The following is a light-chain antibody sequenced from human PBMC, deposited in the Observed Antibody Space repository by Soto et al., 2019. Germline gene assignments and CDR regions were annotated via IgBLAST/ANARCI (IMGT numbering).Light chain of an antibody. J-gene: IGLJ3*02. CDR2: EVS. CDR1: SSDVGGYNY. V-gene: IGLV2-14*01. CDR3: NSYTSSSTRV. Sequence: QSALTQPASVSGSPGQSITISCTGTSSDVGGYNYVSWYQQHPGKVPRLMIYEVSKRPSGVSNRFSGSKSGNTASLTISGLQAEDEDDYYCNSYTSSSTRVFGGGTKLTVL.